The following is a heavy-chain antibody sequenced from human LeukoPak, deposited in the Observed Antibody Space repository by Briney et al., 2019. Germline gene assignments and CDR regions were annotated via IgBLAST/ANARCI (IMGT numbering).Heavy chain of an antibody. V-gene: IGHV1-18*01. CDR2: ISAYSGDT. CDR3: ARDGIAARTSGMDV. CDR1: AYTFTNYD. J-gene: IGHJ6*02. Sequence: ASVKVSCKASAYTFTNYDISWVRQAPGHGLEWMGWISAYSGDTNYAQKVQGRVTMTTDTSTSTAYMELRSLRSDDTAVYYCARDGIAARTSGMDVWGQGTTVTVSS. D-gene: IGHD6-6*01.